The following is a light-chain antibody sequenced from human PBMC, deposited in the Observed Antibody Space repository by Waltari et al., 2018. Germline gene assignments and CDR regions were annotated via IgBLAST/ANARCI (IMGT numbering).Light chain of an antibody. Sequence: DIQMTQSPSTLSASVGDTVTFTCRASESIRTWLAWYQQRPGKAPKLLIYKASYFETGVPSRFSGSGSGTEFILTISSLRPDDSATYYCQQYSNYYTFGQGTKLEIK. CDR1: ESIRTW. CDR2: KAS. V-gene: IGKV1-5*03. CDR3: QQYSNYYT. J-gene: IGKJ2*01.